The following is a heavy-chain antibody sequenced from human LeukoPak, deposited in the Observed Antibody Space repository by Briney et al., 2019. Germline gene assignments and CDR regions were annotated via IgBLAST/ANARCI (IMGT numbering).Heavy chain of an antibody. Sequence: PGGSLRLSCAASGFTFSDYYMSWIRQAPGKGLEWVSYISSSSYTNYADSVKGRFTISRDNAKNSLYLQMNSLRAEDTAVYYCARPTPSGWYRPDYWGQGTLVTVSS. V-gene: IGHV3-11*06. CDR3: ARPTPSGWYRPDY. CDR1: GFTFSDYY. J-gene: IGHJ4*02. D-gene: IGHD6-19*01. CDR2: ISSSSYT.